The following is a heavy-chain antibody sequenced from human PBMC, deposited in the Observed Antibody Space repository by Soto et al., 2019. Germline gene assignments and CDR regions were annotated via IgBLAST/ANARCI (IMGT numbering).Heavy chain of an antibody. Sequence: ASVKVSCKTSGYTFTNYDINWVRQAAGHGLEWMGWMNPNSDYTGYAQKFQGRVTMTSNTSINTAYMELSSLRSEDTAVYYCARGLTYCRTTSCYMDVWGKGTTVTVSS. CDR3: ARGLTYCRTTSCYMDV. CDR1: GYTFTNYD. J-gene: IGHJ6*03. D-gene: IGHD2-2*01. V-gene: IGHV1-8*01. CDR2: MNPNSDYT.